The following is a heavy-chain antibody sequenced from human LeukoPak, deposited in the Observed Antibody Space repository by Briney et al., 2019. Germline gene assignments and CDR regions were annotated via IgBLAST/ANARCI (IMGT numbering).Heavy chain of an antibody. J-gene: IGHJ3*02. D-gene: IGHD5-18*01. Sequence: GASVKVSCKASGYTFTSYDINWVRQATGQGLEWTGWMNPNSGNTGYAQKFQGRVTMTRNTSISTAYMELSSLRSEDTAVYYCASGVQLWYDAFDIWGQGTLVTVSS. CDR2: MNPNSGNT. V-gene: IGHV1-8*01. CDR1: GYTFTSYD. CDR3: ASGVQLWYDAFDI.